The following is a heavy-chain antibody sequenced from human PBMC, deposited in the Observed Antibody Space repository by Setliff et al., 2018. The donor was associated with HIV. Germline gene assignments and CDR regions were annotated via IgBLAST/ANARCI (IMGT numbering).Heavy chain of an antibody. CDR1: GASIITDPHY. Sequence: PSETLSLTCSVSGASIITDPHYWGWIRQPPGKGLEWIGSIYHSGNTYYMPSLQSRVTVSVDMSKNQFSLNLNSVTAADTAVYYCAAATTLLSPRAWGQGTLVTVSS. CDR3: AAATTLLSPRA. V-gene: IGHV4-39*01. CDR2: IYHSGNT. J-gene: IGHJ5*02. D-gene: IGHD2-15*01.